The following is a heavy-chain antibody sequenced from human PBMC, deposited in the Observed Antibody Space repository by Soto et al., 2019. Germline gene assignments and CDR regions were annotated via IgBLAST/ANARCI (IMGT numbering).Heavy chain of an antibody. CDR2: MNPNSGNT. CDR3: ARVGYYYDSSGYYLSFDY. CDR1: GYTFTSYD. J-gene: IGHJ4*02. Sequence: QVQVVQSGAEVKKPGASVKVSCKASGYTFTSYDINWVRQATGQGLEWMGWMNPNSGNTGYAQKFQGRVTMTRNTSISTAYMELSSLRSEDTAVYYCARVGYYYDSSGYYLSFDYWGQGTLVTVSS. D-gene: IGHD3-22*01. V-gene: IGHV1-8*01.